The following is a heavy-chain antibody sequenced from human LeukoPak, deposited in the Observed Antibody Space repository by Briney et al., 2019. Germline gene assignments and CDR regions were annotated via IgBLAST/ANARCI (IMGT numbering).Heavy chain of an antibody. Sequence: SETLSLTCTVSGGSISSSSYYWGWIRQPPGKGLEWIGSIYYSGSTYYNPSLKSRVTISVDTSKNQFSLKLSSVTAADTAVYYCARQEADFWSGYSDYWGQGTLVTVSS. CDR1: GGSISSSSYY. V-gene: IGHV4-39*01. CDR2: IYYSGST. J-gene: IGHJ4*02. CDR3: ARQEADFWSGYSDY. D-gene: IGHD3-3*01.